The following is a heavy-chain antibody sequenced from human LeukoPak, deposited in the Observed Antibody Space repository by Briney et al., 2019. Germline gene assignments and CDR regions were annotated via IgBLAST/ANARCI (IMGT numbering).Heavy chain of an antibody. CDR1: GFTFSNHG. CDR3: ARENPTISADY. Sequence: GGSLRLSCVASGFTFSNHGMHWVRQAPGKGLEWVANIKQDGSEKYYVDSVKGRFTISRDNAKNSLYLQMNSLRAEDTAVYYCARENPTISADYWGQGTLVTVSS. D-gene: IGHD3-3*01. V-gene: IGHV3-7*01. CDR2: IKQDGSEK. J-gene: IGHJ4*02.